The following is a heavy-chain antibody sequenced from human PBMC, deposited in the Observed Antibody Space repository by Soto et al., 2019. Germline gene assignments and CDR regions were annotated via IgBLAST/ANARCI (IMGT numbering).Heavy chain of an antibody. Sequence: ASLMMRVRCTVSGGKSVSSGDYLGLIRQPPGKGLEWIGSIYYSGSTYYNPSLKSRVTISVDTSKNQFSLKLSSVTAADTAVYYCARPGNYGDYWYFDLWGRGTLVTVSS. D-gene: IGHD4-17*01. V-gene: IGHV4-39*01. CDR1: GGKSVSSGDY. CDR3: ARPGNYGDYWYFDL. J-gene: IGHJ2*01. CDR2: IYYSGST.